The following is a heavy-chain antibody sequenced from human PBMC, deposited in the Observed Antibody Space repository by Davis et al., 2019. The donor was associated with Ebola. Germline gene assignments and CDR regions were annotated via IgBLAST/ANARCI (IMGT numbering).Heavy chain of an antibody. CDR1: GFTFRSYW. V-gene: IGHV3-7*01. D-gene: IGHD6-19*01. J-gene: IGHJ4*02. CDR2: IKEDGSEK. Sequence: GESLKISCAASGFTFRSYWMSWVRQAPGKGLEWVAKIKEDGSEKLEVDSVKGRFTISRDNSKNTLYLQMNSLRAEDTAVYYCAKTPPYTSGWYGSFDNWGQGTLVTVSS. CDR3: AKTPPYTSGWYGSFDN.